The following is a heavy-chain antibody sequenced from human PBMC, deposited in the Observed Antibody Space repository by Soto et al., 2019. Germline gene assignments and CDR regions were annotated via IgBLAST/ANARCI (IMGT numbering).Heavy chain of an antibody. D-gene: IGHD5-12*01. V-gene: IGHV5-51*01. CDR3: ARRPLPKGLRLSAFDI. J-gene: IGHJ3*02. CDR2: IYPGDSDT. CDR1: GYSFTSYW. Sequence: GKSLKISCKGSGYSFTSYWIGWVRQMPGKGLEWMGIIYPGDSDTRYSPSFQGQVTISADKSISTAYLQWSSLKASDTAMYYCARRPLPKGLRLSAFDIWGQGTMVTVSS.